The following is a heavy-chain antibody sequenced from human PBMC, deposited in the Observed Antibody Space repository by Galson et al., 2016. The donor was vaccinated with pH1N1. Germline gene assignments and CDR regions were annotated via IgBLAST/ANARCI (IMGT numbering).Heavy chain of an antibody. CDR2: IYPGDSDT. Sequence: QSGAEVKKPRESLRISCKGFGYGFSNYWIAWVRQMPGKGLECMGVIYPGDSDTKYNPSFEGQAVISADKSISSVFLQWNSLEASDTAMYYCARSTKGVSTGHFDSWGQGTLVTVSS. V-gene: IGHV5-51*03. J-gene: IGHJ4*02. D-gene: IGHD1-1*01. CDR1: GYGFSNYW. CDR3: ARSTKGVSTGHFDS.